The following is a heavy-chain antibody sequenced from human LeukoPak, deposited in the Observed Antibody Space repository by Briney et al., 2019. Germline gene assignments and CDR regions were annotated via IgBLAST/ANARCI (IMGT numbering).Heavy chain of an antibody. J-gene: IGHJ6*03. V-gene: IGHV3-21*01. CDR3: ARDPSSWYYYYMDV. CDR2: ISSSSSYI. CDR1: GFTFSSYS. D-gene: IGHD6-13*01. Sequence: GGSLRLSCAASGFTFSSYSMNWVRQAPGKGLEWVSSISSSSSYIYYADSVKGRFTISRDNAKNSLYLQMNSLRAEDTAVYYCARDPSSWYYYYMDVWGKGTTVTVSS.